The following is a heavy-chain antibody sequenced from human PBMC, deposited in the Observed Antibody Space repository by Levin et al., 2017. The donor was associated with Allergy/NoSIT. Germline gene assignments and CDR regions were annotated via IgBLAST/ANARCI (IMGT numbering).Heavy chain of an antibody. CDR2: INHSGST. CDR1: GGSFSGYY. D-gene: IGHD3-10*01. V-gene: IGHV4-34*01. J-gene: IGHJ6*02. CDR3: ASTRRGVLLWFGENQMGGRGMDV. Sequence: SQTLSLTCAVYGGSFSGYYWSWIRQPPGKGLEWIGEINHSGSTNYNPSLKSRVTISVDTSKNQFSLKLSSVTAADTAVYYCASTRRGVLLWFGENQMGGRGMDVWGQGTTVTVSS.